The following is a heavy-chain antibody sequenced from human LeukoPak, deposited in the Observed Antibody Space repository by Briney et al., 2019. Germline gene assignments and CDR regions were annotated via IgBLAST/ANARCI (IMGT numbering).Heavy chain of an antibody. D-gene: IGHD3-22*01. V-gene: IGHV3-15*01. CDR2: IKSKTDGGTT. Sequence: SGGSLRLSCAAPGFTFSNVWMSWVRQAPGKRLEWVGRIKSKTDGGTTNYTAPVTGRFTISNDDSKNTLYLQMTSLKTEDTAVYYCTTDGNYYDSSGFWVGAFDIWGQGTMVTVSP. CDR3: TTDGNYYDSSGFWVGAFDI. J-gene: IGHJ3*02. CDR1: GFTFSNVW.